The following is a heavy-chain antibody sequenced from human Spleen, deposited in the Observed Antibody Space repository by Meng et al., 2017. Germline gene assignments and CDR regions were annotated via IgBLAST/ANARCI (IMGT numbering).Heavy chain of an antibody. V-gene: IGHV3/OR16-13*01. J-gene: IGHJ4*02. CDR1: GFTFSSYW. CDR2: INSDGSST. CDR3: AKDQLGGGSYFDY. D-gene: IGHD1-26*01. Sequence: EVQLVESGGGLVQPGGSLRLSCAASGFTFSSYWMHWVRQAPGKGLVWVSRINSDGSSTSYADSMKGQFTISRDNAKNTLYLQMNSLRAEDMAVYYCAKDQLGGGSYFDYWGQGTLVTVSS.